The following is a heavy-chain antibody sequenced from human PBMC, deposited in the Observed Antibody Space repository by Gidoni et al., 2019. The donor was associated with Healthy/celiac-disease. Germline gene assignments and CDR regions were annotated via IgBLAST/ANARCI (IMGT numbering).Heavy chain of an antibody. CDR2: IWYDGSNK. V-gene: IGHV3-33*01. CDR3: ARGVIDLTLSRSYGSGSGAFDI. D-gene: IGHD3-10*01. J-gene: IGHJ3*02. CDR1: GFTFSTHG. Sequence: QVQLVESGGGVVQPGRSLRLSCAASGFTFSTHGMHWVRQDTGKGLEWVEVIWYDGSNKYYADSVKGRFTISRDNSKNTLYLKMNSLRDEDTAVYYCARGVIDLTLSRSYGSGSGAFDIWGQGTMVTVSS.